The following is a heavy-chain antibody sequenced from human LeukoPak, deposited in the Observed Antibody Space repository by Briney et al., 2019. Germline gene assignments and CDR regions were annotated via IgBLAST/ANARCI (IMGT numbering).Heavy chain of an antibody. CDR2: ISAYNGNT. J-gene: IGHJ4*02. CDR1: GYTFTSYG. Sequence: GASVKVSCKAPGYTFTSYGISWVPQAPGQGLEWMGRISAYNGNTNYAQKIQGRVTMTTDTSTSTAYLELWSLRSDDTAVYYCARGLYYYDSSGYSVYFDYWGQGTLVTVSS. V-gene: IGHV1-18*01. D-gene: IGHD3-22*01. CDR3: ARGLYYYDSSGYSVYFDY.